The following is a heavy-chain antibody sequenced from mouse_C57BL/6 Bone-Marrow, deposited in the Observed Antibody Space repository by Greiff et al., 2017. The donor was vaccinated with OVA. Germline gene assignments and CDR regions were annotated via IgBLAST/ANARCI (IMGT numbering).Heavy chain of an antibody. CDR3: ARQSSGYAMDY. J-gene: IGHJ4*01. D-gene: IGHD3-2*02. Sequence: EVQLVESGGDLVKPGGSLKLSCAASGFTFSSYGMSWVRQTPDKRLEWVATISSGGSYTYYPDSVKGRFPISRDNAKNTLYLQMSSLKSEDTAMYYCARQSSGYAMDYWGQGTSVTVSS. CDR1: GFTFSSYG. CDR2: ISSGGSYT. V-gene: IGHV5-6*01.